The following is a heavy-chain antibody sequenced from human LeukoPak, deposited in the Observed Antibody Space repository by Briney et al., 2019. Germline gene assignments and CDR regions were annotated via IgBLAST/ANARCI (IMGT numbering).Heavy chain of an antibody. D-gene: IGHD3-3*01. CDR1: GGSISSGDYY. Sequence: SQTLSLTCTVSGGSISSGDYYWGWIRQPPGKGLEWIGYIYYSGSTYYNPSLKSRVTISVDTSKNQFSLKLSSVTAADTAVYYCAREFWSGYSRFPVDWGQGTLVTVSS. CDR3: AREFWSGYSRFPVD. J-gene: IGHJ4*02. CDR2: IYYSGST. V-gene: IGHV4-30-4*08.